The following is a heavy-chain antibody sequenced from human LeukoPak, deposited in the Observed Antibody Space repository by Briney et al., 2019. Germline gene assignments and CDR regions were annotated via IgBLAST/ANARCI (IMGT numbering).Heavy chain of an antibody. CDR1: GYTFTGYY. CDR2: INPNSGGT. CDR3: ARGEDGGGYNYEY. V-gene: IGHV1-2*02. D-gene: IGHD5-24*01. Sequence: GASVKVSSKASGYTFTGYYMHSVRQAPGQGLEWMGWINPNSGGTNYAQKFQGRVTMTRDTSISTAYMELSRLRSDDTAVYYCARGEDGGGYNYEYWGQGTLVTVSS. J-gene: IGHJ4*02.